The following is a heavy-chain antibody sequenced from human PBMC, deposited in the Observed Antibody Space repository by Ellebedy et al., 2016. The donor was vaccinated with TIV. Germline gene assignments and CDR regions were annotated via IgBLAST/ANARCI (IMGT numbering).Heavy chain of an antibody. CDR3: AREGYSSSWYLFDY. CDR2: IYTSGST. CDR1: GGSISSYY. V-gene: IGHV4-4*07. Sequence: SETLSLXCTVSGGSISSYYWSWIRQPAGKGLEWIGRIYTSGSTNYNPSLKSRVTMSVDTSKNQFSLKLSSVTAADTAVYYCAREGYSSSWYLFDYWGQGTLVTVSS. J-gene: IGHJ4*02. D-gene: IGHD6-13*01.